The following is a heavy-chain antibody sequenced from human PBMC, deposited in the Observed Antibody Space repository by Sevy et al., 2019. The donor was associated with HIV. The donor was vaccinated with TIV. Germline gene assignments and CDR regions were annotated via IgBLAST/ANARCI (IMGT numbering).Heavy chain of an antibody. CDR3: ARGQWLDH. V-gene: IGHV3-21*01. CDR1: GFSFSDYN. J-gene: IGHJ5*02. CDR2: ISSGSVHM. Sequence: GGSLRLSCAASGFSFSDYNMNWVRQAPGKGLEWVSSISSGSVHMNYADSIKGRFTISRDNAKNSLYLHLNSLRAEDTAVYYCARGQWLDHWGQGTLVTVSS.